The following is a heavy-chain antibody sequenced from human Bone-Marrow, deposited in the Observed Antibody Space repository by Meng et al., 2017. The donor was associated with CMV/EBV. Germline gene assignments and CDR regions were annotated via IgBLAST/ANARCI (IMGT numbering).Heavy chain of an antibody. CDR1: GYTFNSYD. CDR3: ARSRSRIAARRELDY. CDR2: MNPNSGNT. D-gene: IGHD6-6*01. Sequence: SGYTFNSYDINWVRQATGQGLEWMGWMNPNSGNTGYAQKFQGRVTITRNTSISTAYMGLSSLRSEDTAVYYCARSRSRIAARRELDYWGQGTLVTVSS. V-gene: IGHV1-8*03. J-gene: IGHJ4*02.